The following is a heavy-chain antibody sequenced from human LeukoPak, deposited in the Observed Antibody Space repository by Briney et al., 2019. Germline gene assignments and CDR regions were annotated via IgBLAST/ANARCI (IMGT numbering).Heavy chain of an antibody. V-gene: IGHV1-69*13. Sequence: SVKVSCKASGYTFTSYGISWVRQAPGQGLEWMGGIIPIFGTANYAQKFQGRVTITADESTSTAYMELSSLRSEDTAVYYCARGGCSSTSCYPGHYYFDYWGQGTLVTVSS. D-gene: IGHD2-2*01. CDR3: ARGGCSSTSCYPGHYYFDY. CDR2: IIPIFGTA. J-gene: IGHJ4*02. CDR1: GYTFTSYG.